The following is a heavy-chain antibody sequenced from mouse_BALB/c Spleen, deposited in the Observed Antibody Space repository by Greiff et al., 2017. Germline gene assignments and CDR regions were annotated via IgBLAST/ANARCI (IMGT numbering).Heavy chain of an antibody. V-gene: IGHV1S29*02. D-gene: IGHD3-2*01. CDR2: IYPYNGGT. CDR1: GYTFTDYN. CDR3: ARGGETARATGFAY. J-gene: IGHJ3*01. Sequence: EVQLQQSGPELVKPGASVKISCKASGYTFTDYNMHWVKQSHGKSLEWIGYIYPYNGGTGYNQKFKSKATLTVDNSSSTAYMELRSLTSEDSAVYYCARGGETARATGFAYWGQGTLVTVSA.